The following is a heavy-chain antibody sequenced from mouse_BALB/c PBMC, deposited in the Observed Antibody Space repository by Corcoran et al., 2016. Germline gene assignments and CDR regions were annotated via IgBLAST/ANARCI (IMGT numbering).Heavy chain of an antibody. J-gene: IGHJ1*01. V-gene: IGHV1-26*01. D-gene: IGHD2-4*01. CDR2: INPYNGAT. CDR3: ARDYDYWYFDV. CDR1: GYSFTCYY. Sequence: EVQLQQSGPELVKPGASVKISCKASGYSFTCYYMHWVKQSHVKSLEWIGRINPYNGATSYNQNFKDKASLTVDKSSSTAYMELHSLTSEDSAVYYCARDYDYWYFDVWGAGTTVTVSS.